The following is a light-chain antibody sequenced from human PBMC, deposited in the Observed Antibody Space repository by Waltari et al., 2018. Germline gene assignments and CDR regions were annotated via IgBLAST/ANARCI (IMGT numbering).Light chain of an antibody. V-gene: IGLV4-69*01. Sequence: QVVLTQSPSASASLGASVNLTCTLSSGHSDYAIAWHQQQPQRGPRYLLNINTEGSHIKGDGIPDRFSGASSGAERYLTSSSLQSEDEADYYCQTWGAGFRVFGGGTKLTVL. CDR1: SGHSDYA. CDR2: INTEGSH. J-gene: IGLJ3*02. CDR3: QTWGAGFRV.